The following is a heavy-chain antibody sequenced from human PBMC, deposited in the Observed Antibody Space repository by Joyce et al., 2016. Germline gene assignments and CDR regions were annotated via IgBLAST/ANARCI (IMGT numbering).Heavy chain of an antibody. Sequence: QVQLVQPGAEVKKPGSSVKVSCKASGGTFTSYAIGWVRQAPGQGLEWIGGIIPIVNTENHAQKFQGRVTITADKSTGTAYMELSSLRSEDTAVYYCARDPVNYDFWSGYPRVGFDYWGQGTLVTVSS. CDR2: IIPIVNTE. V-gene: IGHV1-69*06. CDR3: ARDPVNYDFWSGYPRVGFDY. D-gene: IGHD3-3*01. J-gene: IGHJ4*02. CDR1: GGTFTSYA.